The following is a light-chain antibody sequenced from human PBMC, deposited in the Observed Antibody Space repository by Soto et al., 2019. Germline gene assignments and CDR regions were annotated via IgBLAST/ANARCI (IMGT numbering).Light chain of an antibody. CDR2: DAS. J-gene: IGKJ3*01. CDR3: QKRSNWPPEVT. Sequence: EIVLTQSPDTLSLSPGERATLSCRASQSVSSSLAWYQQKPGQAPRLLIYDASNRATGIPARFSGSGSGTDLTLTISSLEPEDFAVYYCQKRSNWPPEVTFGPGTKVDIK. CDR1: QSVSSS. V-gene: IGKV3-11*01.